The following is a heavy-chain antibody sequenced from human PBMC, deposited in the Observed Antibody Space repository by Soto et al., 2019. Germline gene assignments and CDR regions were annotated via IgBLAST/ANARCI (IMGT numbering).Heavy chain of an antibody. CDR2: IYYSGST. CDR3: ARNYYDSSGLLNWFDP. V-gene: IGHV4-39*01. Sequence: SETLSLTCTVSGGSISSTSYSWGWIRQPPGKGLEWIGNIYYSGSTYYNPSLKSRVTISVDTSKNQFSLKLSSVTAADTAVYYCARNYYDSSGLLNWFDPWGQGTLVTVSS. J-gene: IGHJ5*02. CDR1: GGSISSTSYS. D-gene: IGHD3-22*01.